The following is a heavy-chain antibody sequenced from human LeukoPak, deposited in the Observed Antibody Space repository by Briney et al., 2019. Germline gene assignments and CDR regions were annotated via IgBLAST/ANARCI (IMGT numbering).Heavy chain of an antibody. J-gene: IGHJ3*02. CDR1: GFTFSSSA. CDR3: ARDKYGGNSNAFDI. V-gene: IGHV3-23*01. Sequence: GGSLRLSCAASGFTFSSSAMSWVRQAPGKGLEWVSAISGNGGTTYYADSVKGRFTISRDNSKNTLYLQMNSLRAEDTAVYYCARDKYGGNSNAFDIWGQGTLVTVSS. CDR2: ISGNGGTT. D-gene: IGHD4-23*01.